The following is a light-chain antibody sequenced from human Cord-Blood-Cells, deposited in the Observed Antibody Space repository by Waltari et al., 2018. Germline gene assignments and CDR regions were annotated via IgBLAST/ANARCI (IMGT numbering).Light chain of an antibody. CDR3: QQYDNLPT. Sequence: DIQMTQSPSSLSASVGDRVTITCQASQDISNYLNWYQQKPGKAPKLLIYDASNLETGVLSRFSGSGSGTDVTFTISSLQPEDIATYYCQQYDNLPTFGPGTKVDIK. CDR1: QDISNY. V-gene: IGKV1-33*01. CDR2: DAS. J-gene: IGKJ3*01.